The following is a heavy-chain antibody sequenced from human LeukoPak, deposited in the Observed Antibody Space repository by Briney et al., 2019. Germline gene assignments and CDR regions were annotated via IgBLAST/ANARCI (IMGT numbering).Heavy chain of an antibody. J-gene: IGHJ4*02. Sequence: ASVKVSCKASGYTFTSYGISWVRQAPGQGLEWMGWISAYNGNTNYAQKLQGRVTMTTDTSTSTAYMELRSLRPDDTAVYYCARDPLHYYDSSGSYDYWGQGTLVTVSS. V-gene: IGHV1-18*01. D-gene: IGHD3-22*01. CDR2: ISAYNGNT. CDR3: ARDPLHYYDSSGSYDY. CDR1: GYTFTSYG.